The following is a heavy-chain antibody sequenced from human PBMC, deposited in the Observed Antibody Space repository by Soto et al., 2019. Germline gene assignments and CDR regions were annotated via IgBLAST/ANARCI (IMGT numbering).Heavy chain of an antibody. J-gene: IGHJ4*02. CDR2: ISDNT. V-gene: IGHV3-23*01. CDR1: GFTVNSYG. Sequence: VSLRLSCVASGFTVNSYGMTWVRQAPGKGLEWVSTISDNTYYADSVKGRFTISRDNSKNTLFLQMNSLRAEDTAVYYCAKGGWGFVLDYWGQGTLVTVSS. D-gene: IGHD7-27*01. CDR3: AKGGWGFVLDY.